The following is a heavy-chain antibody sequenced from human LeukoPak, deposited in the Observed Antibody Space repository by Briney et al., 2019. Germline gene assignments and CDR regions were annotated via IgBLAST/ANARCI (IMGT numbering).Heavy chain of an antibody. CDR3: TRGSIAYYYMDV. CDR2: IYYSGST. CDR1: GGSISSYY. V-gene: IGHV4-59*01. Sequence: SETLSLTCTVSGGSISSYYWSWIRQPPGKGLEGIGNIYYSGSTNYNPSLKSRVTISVDTSKNQFSLKLSSVTAADTAVYYCTRGSIAYYYMDVWGKGTTVTVSS. D-gene: IGHD3-22*01. J-gene: IGHJ6*03.